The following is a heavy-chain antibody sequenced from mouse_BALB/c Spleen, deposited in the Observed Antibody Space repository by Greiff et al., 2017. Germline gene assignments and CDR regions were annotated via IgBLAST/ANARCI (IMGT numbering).Heavy chain of an antibody. CDR3: ARSGAYRYDGFAY. V-gene: IGHV1-69*02. CDR2: IDPSDSYT. Sequence: VQLQQPGAELVKPGASVKLSCKASGYTFTSYWMHWVKQRPGQGLEWIGEIDPSDSYTNYNQKFKGKATLTVDKSSSTAYMQLSSLTSEDSAVYYCARSGAYRYDGFAYWGQGTLVTVSA. J-gene: IGHJ3*01. D-gene: IGHD2-14*01. CDR1: GYTFTSYW.